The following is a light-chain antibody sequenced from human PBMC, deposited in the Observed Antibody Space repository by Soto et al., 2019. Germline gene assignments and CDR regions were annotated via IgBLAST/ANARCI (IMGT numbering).Light chain of an antibody. Sequence: DIQMTQSPSTLSASVGDRVTITCRASQSISTWLAWYQQEPGKAPKLLIHKASSLQSGVPSRFSGSGSGTDFTLTISSLQPEDFASYYCQQIYTIPLTFGGGTKVDIK. J-gene: IGKJ4*01. CDR3: QQIYTIPLT. CDR1: QSISTW. CDR2: KAS. V-gene: IGKV1-5*03.